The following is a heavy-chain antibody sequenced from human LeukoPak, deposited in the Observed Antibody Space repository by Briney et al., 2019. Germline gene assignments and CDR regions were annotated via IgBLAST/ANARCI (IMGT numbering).Heavy chain of an antibody. J-gene: IGHJ6*03. CDR3: ASHSSMDV. D-gene: IGHD6-13*01. V-gene: IGHV1-2*02. CDR1: GYTFTDYT. Sequence: ASVKVSCKASGYTFTDYTVHWVRQALGQGLEWMGCINPYSGDTNSAQRFQGRVAMTRDTSIGTAYMELSRLRSDDTAVYYCASHSSMDVWGKGTTVTVSS. CDR2: INPYSGDT.